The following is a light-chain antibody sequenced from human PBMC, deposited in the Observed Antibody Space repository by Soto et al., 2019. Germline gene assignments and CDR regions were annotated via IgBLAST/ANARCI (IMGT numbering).Light chain of an antibody. CDR3: QQFTFSMWT. V-gene: IGKV3-20*01. Sequence: EVVLTQSPGTLSLSPGETATLSCRTSQSVYNNYLAWYQQKPGQAPSLLIHGASSRATDVPDRFSASGSGTDFTLTIRRLEPEDFAVYYCQQFTFSMWTFGQGTRVEV. CDR2: GAS. J-gene: IGKJ1*01. CDR1: QSVYNNY.